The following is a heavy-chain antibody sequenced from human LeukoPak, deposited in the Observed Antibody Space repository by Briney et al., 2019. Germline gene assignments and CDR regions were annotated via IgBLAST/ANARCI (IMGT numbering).Heavy chain of an antibody. CDR3: AKGSYSATSGYFDY. CDR2: IRYDGSNK. J-gene: IGHJ4*02. CDR1: GFSFSTYA. V-gene: IGHV3-30*02. D-gene: IGHD5-12*01. Sequence: SGGSLRLSCAASGFSFSTYAMHWVRQAPGKGLEWVAFIRYDGSNKYYADFVKGRFTNSRDSSKNTLYLQMNSLRVEDTAVYYCAKGSYSATSGYFDYWGQGTLVTVSS.